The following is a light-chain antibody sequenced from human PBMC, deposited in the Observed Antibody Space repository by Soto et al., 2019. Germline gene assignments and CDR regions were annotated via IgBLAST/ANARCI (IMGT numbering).Light chain of an antibody. CDR2: SDN. V-gene: IGLV1-44*01. Sequence: QLVLTQPPSASGTPGQRVTISCSGSSSNIGTNIVNWYQQLPGTAPKLLIYSDNQRPSGVPDRFSGSKSGTSASLAISGLQSEDEADYYCAAWDGSLSGVVFGGGTQLTVL. CDR3: AAWDGSLSGVV. J-gene: IGLJ3*02. CDR1: SSNIGTNI.